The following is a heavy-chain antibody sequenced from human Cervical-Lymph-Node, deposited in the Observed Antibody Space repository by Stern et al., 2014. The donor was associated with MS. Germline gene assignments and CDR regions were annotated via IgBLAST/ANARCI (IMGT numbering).Heavy chain of an antibody. CDR1: GFTFSSYW. D-gene: IGHD5-18*01. Sequence: EVQLVQSGGGLVQPGGSLRLSCAASGFTFSSYWMSWVRQAPGKGLEWVANIKRDGSEKYYVDSVKGRFSISRDNAKNSLFLQLNSLRAEDTAVYYCAREGEYSYGYQSYYVMDVWGQGTTVTVSS. CDR3: AREGEYSYGYQSYYVMDV. CDR2: IKRDGSEK. J-gene: IGHJ6*02. V-gene: IGHV3-7*01.